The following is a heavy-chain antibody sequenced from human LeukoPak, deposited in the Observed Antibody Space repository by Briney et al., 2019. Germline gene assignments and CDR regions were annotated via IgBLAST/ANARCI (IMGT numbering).Heavy chain of an antibody. CDR3: AGDLSGYDLFDY. V-gene: IGHV1-46*01. CDR1: GYTLTSYY. J-gene: IGHJ4*02. D-gene: IGHD5-12*01. Sequence: GASVKVSCKASGYTLTSYYMHWVRQAPGQGLEWMGIINPSGGSTSYAQKFQGRVTMTRDTSTSTVYMELSSLRSEDTAVYYCAGDLSGYDLFDYWGQGTLVTVPS. CDR2: INPSGGST.